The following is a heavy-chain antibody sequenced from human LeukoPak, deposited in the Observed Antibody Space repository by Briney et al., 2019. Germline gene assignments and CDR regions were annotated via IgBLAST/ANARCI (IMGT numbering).Heavy chain of an antibody. CDR3: ASLSSGSYNWFDP. J-gene: IGHJ5*02. V-gene: IGHV4-59*01. CDR2: IYYSGST. Sequence: PSETLSLTCTVSGGSISGSYWNWIRQPPGKGLEWIGYIYYSGSTNYDPSLKSRVTISVDTSKNQFSLKLSSVTAADTAVYYCASLSSGSYNWFDPWGRGTLVTVSS. D-gene: IGHD1-26*01. CDR1: GGSISGSY.